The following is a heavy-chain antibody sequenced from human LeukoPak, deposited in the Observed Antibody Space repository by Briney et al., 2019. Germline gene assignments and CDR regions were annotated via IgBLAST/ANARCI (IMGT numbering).Heavy chain of an antibody. Sequence: ASVKVSCKASGYTFTSYGISWVRQAPGQGLEWRGWISAYNGNTNYAQKLQGRVTMTTDTSTSTAYMELRSLRSDDTAVYYCARDGPDIVVVPAAADYYYYMDVWGKGTTVTVSS. CDR1: GYTFTSYG. D-gene: IGHD2-2*01. CDR2: ISAYNGNT. CDR3: ARDGPDIVVVPAAADYYYYMDV. V-gene: IGHV1-18*01. J-gene: IGHJ6*03.